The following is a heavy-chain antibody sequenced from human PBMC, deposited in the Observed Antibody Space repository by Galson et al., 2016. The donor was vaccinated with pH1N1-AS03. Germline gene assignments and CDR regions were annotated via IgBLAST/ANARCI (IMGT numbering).Heavy chain of an antibody. CDR3: ARGRGYHLRDTTDY. CDR2: FDLEEDEI. V-gene: IGHV1-24*01. Sequence: SVKVSCKVSGYSLSDLSIYWVRQAPGRGLEWMGGFDLEEDEILYAQKFQGRVTITADEFMRTVNMELSSLTSEDTAVYYCARGRGYHLRDTTDYWGLGTLVTVSS. D-gene: IGHD1-26*01. J-gene: IGHJ4*02. CDR1: GYSLSDLS.